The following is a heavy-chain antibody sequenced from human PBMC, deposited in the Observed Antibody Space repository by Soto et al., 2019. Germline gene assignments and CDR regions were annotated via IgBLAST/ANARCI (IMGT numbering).Heavy chain of an antibody. CDR1: GGSISSSSYY. Sequence: PSETLSLTCTVSGGSISSSSYYWGWIRQPPGKGLEWIGSIYYSGSTYYNPSLKSRVTISVDTSKNQFSLKLSSVTAADTAVYYRARGYDIYYYGMDVWGQGTTVTVSS. V-gene: IGHV4-39*01. CDR2: IYYSGST. J-gene: IGHJ6*02. CDR3: ARGYDIYYYGMDV. D-gene: IGHD3-9*01.